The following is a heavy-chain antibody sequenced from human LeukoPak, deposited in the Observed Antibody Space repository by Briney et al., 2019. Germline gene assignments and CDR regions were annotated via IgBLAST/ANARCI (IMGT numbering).Heavy chain of an antibody. V-gene: IGHV3-30-3*01. CDR3: ARNSIAVAGCFQH. J-gene: IGHJ1*01. CDR1: GFTFSSYA. Sequence: PGGSLRLSCAASGFTFSSYAMHWVRQAPGKGLEWVAVISYDGSNKYYADSVKGRFTISRDNSKKTLYLQMNSLRAEDTAVYYCARNSIAVAGCFQHWGQGTLVTVSS. D-gene: IGHD6-19*01. CDR2: ISYDGSNK.